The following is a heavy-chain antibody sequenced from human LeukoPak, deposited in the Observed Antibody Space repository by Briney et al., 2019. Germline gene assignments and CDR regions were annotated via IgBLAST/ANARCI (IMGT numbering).Heavy chain of an antibody. CDR2: INPSGGST. J-gene: IGHJ6*03. Sequence: ASVKVSCKASGYTLTSYYMHWVRQAPGQGLEWMGIINPSGGSTSYAQKFQGRVTMTRDTSTSTVYMELSSLRSEDTAVYYCARETHDYSNYGLDYYYYYYMDVWGKGTTLTVSS. CDR3: ARETHDYSNYGLDYYYYYYMDV. D-gene: IGHD4-11*01. V-gene: IGHV1-46*01. CDR1: GYTLTSYY.